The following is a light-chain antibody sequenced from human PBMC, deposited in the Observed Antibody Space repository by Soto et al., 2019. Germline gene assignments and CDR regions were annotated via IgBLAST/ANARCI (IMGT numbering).Light chain of an antibody. CDR1: QSVSSS. V-gene: IGKV3-11*01. Sequence: EIVLKQSPVTLSLYPGERAALSCRASQSVSSSLAWYQQKPGQAPRLLMFDASNRATGIPARFAGSVSGTDSTLTISSLEPEDFAVYYCQLRYNWPPTWTFGQGTKVDI. CDR3: QLRYNWPPTWT. J-gene: IGKJ1*01. CDR2: DAS.